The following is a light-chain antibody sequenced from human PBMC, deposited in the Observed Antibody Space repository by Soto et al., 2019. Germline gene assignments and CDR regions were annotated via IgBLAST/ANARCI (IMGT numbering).Light chain of an antibody. Sequence: DIQMTQSPSILSASVGDRVTITRRASQSISNWLAWYQQKPGRAPKVLIYDASSLQSGVPSRFSGSGSGTEFTLTISSLQPDDIATYYCQQYKSYSYTFGQGTNLEI. CDR3: QQYKSYSYT. CDR2: DAS. J-gene: IGKJ2*01. V-gene: IGKV1-5*01. CDR1: QSISNW.